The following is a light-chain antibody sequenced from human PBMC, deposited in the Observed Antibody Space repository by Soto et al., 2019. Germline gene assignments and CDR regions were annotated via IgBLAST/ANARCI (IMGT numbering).Light chain of an antibody. CDR1: QGIGSQ. Sequence: DIQMTQSPSSVSASVGDRVSITCRASQGIGSQLAWYQQKPGKAPKLLIHAASTLQRGVPSRFSGSGSGTDFTLTISSLQSEDFATYYCQQANAIPRTFGQGTKVEIE. CDR3: QQANAIPRT. V-gene: IGKV1-12*01. J-gene: IGKJ1*01. CDR2: AAS.